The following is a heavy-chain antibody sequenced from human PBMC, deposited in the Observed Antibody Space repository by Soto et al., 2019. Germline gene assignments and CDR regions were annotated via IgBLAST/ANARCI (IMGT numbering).Heavy chain of an antibody. CDR1: GFSLRTTGVG. V-gene: IGHV2-5*02. CDR2: IYWDADK. CDR3: AQGHYGMDV. Sequence: SGPTLVNPTQTLTLTCTFSGFSLRTTGVGVGWIRQPPGKALEWLALIYWDADKRSRPSLKSRLTITTDTSNTQVVLTMPNMDPVDTAKYSCAQGHYGMDVWGKGTTVTSPQ. J-gene: IGHJ6*04.